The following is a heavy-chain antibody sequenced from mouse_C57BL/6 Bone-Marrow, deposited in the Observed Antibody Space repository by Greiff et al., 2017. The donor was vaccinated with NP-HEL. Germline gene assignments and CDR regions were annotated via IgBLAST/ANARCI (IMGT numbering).Heavy chain of an antibody. CDR3: ARHYGSAWFAY. CDR1: GYSFTDYN. V-gene: IGHV1-39*01. Sequence: EVKLMESGPELVKPGASVKISCKASGYSFTDYNMNWVKQSTGKSLEWIGVINPNYGTTSYNQKFKGKATLTVDQSSSTAYMQLNSLTSEDSAVDYCARHYGSAWFAYWGQGTLVTVSA. CDR2: INPNYGTT. D-gene: IGHD1-1*01. J-gene: IGHJ3*01.